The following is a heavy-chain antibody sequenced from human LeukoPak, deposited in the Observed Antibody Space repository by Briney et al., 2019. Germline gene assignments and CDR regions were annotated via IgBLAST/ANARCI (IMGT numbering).Heavy chain of an antibody. D-gene: IGHD2-15*01. CDR2: MNPNSGNT. J-gene: IGHJ4*02. V-gene: IGHV1-8*01. CDR3: ARRHGRCSDGSCYYPDY. Sequence: ASVKVSCKPSGYTFTSYDINWVRQATGQGLEWMGWMNPNSGNTAYAQKSQGRVTMTRNSSITTAYMELSSLRSEDTAVYYCARRHGRCSDGSCYYPDYWGQGTLVTVSS. CDR1: GYTFTSYD.